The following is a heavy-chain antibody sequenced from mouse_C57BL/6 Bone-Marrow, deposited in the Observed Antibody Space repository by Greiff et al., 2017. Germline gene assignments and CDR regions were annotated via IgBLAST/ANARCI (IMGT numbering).Heavy chain of an antibody. D-gene: IGHD2-4*01. CDR3: AKTPYDDDASYLDY. CDR1: GFSLTSYA. CDR2: IWTGGGT. Sequence: QVQLQQSGPGLVAPSQSLSITCTVSGFSLTSYAISWVRQPPGKGLEWLGVIWTGGGTNYNSALKSRLSISTDNSKSQVFLKMNSLQTDDTARYYCAKTPYDDDASYLDYWGQGTTLTVSS. J-gene: IGHJ2*01. V-gene: IGHV2-9-1*01.